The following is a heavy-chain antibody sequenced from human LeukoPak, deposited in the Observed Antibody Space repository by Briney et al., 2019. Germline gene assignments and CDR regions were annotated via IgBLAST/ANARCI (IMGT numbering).Heavy chain of an antibody. J-gene: IGHJ4*02. D-gene: IGHD6-19*01. CDR1: GFALSSNY. Sequence: GGSLRLSCAASGFALSSNYVGWVRQSQGGGLQWVSLLYSGGDTYYEDSVKGRFTISRDTSKNTLYLQMNSLRVDDTAVYYCARDLYSSAWYGIHWGQGTLVTVSS. CDR3: ARDLYSSAWYGIH. V-gene: IGHV3-53*01. CDR2: LYSGGDT.